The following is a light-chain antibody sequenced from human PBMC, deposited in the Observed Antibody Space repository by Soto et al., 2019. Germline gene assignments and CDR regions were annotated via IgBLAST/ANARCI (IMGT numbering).Light chain of an antibody. Sequence: DIQMTQSPSTLSASVGDRVTVTCRASQTIGSWLAWYKQKPGKAPKLLIYAASSLQSGVPSRFSGSGSGTDFTLTISSLKPEDFETYYCQQANSFPLTFGGGTKVDIK. CDR3: QQANSFPLT. CDR1: QTIGSW. CDR2: AAS. V-gene: IGKV1-12*01. J-gene: IGKJ4*01.